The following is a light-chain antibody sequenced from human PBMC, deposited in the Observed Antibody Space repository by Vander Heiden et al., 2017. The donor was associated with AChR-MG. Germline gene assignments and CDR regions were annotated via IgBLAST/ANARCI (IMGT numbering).Light chain of an antibody. CDR3: ATWDDSLNGMV. J-gene: IGLJ2*01. CDR2: SNS. Sequence: QSVLPHPPSSSGPPGQRAAISCSGSSSNIGGNTVNWYQQLPGTAPKLLIYSNSQRPSGVPDRFSGSNSDTSASLAISGLQADDEAGYYCATWDDSLNGMVFGGGTKLTGL. CDR1: SSNIGGNT. V-gene: IGLV1-44*01.